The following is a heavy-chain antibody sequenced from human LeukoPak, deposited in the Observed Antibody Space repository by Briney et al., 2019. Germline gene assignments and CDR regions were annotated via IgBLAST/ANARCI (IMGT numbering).Heavy chain of an antibody. V-gene: IGHV1-2*02. CDR2: INPNSGGT. CDR3: ARDGECTNGVCYYFDY. CDR1: GYTLTGYY. Sequence: GASVKVSCKASGYTLTGYYMHWVRKAPGQGLEWMGWINPNSGGTNYAQKFQGRVTMTRETSISTAYMELSRLRSDDTAVYYCARDGECTNGVCYYFDYWGQGTLVTVSS. D-gene: IGHD2-8*01. J-gene: IGHJ4*02.